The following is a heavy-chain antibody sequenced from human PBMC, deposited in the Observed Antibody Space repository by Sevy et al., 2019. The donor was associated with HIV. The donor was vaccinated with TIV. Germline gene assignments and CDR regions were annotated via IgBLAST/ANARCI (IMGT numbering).Heavy chain of an antibody. CDR3: AREEEDYVWGTSRDLTFFDY. J-gene: IGHJ4*02. V-gene: IGHV3-21*01. Sequence: GGSLRLSCAVSGFTSSSYTMNWVRQAPGKGLEWVSSISSSSSYIYYADSVKGRFTISRDNAKNSLYLQMNSLRAEDTAVYYCAREEEDYVWGTSRDLTFFDYWGQGTLVTVSS. CDR2: ISSSSSYI. CDR1: GFTSSSYT. D-gene: IGHD3-16*02.